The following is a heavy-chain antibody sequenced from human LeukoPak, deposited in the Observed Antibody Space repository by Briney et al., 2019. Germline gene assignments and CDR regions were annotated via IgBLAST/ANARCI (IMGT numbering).Heavy chain of an antibody. Sequence: SVKVSCKASGDTFSSYAISWVREAPGQGLEWMGGIIPIFGTANYAQKFQGRVTITADESTSTAYMELSSLRSEDTAVYYCARYTVTTYYYYYYGMDVWGQGTTVTVSS. D-gene: IGHD4-11*01. CDR1: GDTFSSYA. CDR3: ARYTVTTYYYYYYGMDV. J-gene: IGHJ6*02. CDR2: IIPIFGTA. V-gene: IGHV1-69*13.